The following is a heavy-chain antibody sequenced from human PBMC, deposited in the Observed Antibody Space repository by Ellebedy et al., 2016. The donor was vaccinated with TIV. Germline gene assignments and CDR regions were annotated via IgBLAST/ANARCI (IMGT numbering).Heavy chain of an antibody. CDR2: ISSSSSYI. CDR1: GFTFSSYS. J-gene: IGHJ4*02. CDR3: ARAGGGSGYGLDY. V-gene: IGHV3-21*01. D-gene: IGHD3-22*01. Sequence: GESLKISXAASGFTFSSYSMNWVRQAPGKGLEWVSSISSSSSYIYYADSAKGRFTISRDNAKNSLYLQMNSLRAEDTAVYYCARAGGGSGYGLDYWGQGTLVTVSS.